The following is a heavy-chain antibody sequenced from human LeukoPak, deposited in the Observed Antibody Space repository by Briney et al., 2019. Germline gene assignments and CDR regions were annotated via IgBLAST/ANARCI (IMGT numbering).Heavy chain of an antibody. D-gene: IGHD3-10*01. CDR2: MSFDGTF. CDR1: GGSISPYS. V-gene: IGHV4-4*08. CDR3: ARSYSANSGNDWPYFDY. J-gene: IGHJ4*02. Sequence: PSETLSLTCTVSGGSISPYSWSWLRQPPGMGLQWIGYMSFDGTFDHDPDSSVKSRVSIFIDTSANRFSLRLTSVTAADTAVYYCARSYSANSGNDWPYFDYWGQGIRVTVSS.